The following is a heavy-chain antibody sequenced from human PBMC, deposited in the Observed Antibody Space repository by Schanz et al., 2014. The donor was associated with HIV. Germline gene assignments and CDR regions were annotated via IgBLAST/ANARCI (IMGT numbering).Heavy chain of an antibody. CDR3: ARWGGSSWYWFDS. Sequence: VQLVESGGGLVEPGESLRLSCAASGFTFRDYGMHWVRQAPGKGLEWVSYISGSSSSIYYADSVKGRFTISRDNVKNSLFLQMNNLRDEDTAVYYCARWGGSSWYWFDSWGQGTLVTVSS. CDR2: ISGSSSSI. D-gene: IGHD6-13*01. V-gene: IGHV3-48*02. CDR1: GFTFRDYG. J-gene: IGHJ5*01.